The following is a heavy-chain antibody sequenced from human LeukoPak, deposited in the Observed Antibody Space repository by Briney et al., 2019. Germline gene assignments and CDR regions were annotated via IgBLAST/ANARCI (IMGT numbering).Heavy chain of an antibody. Sequence: GGSLRLSCIASGFTLSSYEMSWIRQAPGKGLEWVSVIYSGGSTYYADSVKGRFTISRDNSKNTLYLQMNSLRAEETAVYYCARGPGYCSGGSCSVPNDYWGQGTLVTVSS. CDR3: ARGPGYCSGGSCSVPNDY. V-gene: IGHV3-66*01. J-gene: IGHJ4*02. CDR1: GFTLSSYE. D-gene: IGHD2-15*01. CDR2: IYSGGST.